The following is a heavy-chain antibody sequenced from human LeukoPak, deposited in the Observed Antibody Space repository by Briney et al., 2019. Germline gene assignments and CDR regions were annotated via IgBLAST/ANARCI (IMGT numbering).Heavy chain of an antibody. CDR1: GFTFSSYW. V-gene: IGHV3-23*01. CDR3: AKAGTYYFDY. J-gene: IGHJ4*02. D-gene: IGHD3-10*01. Sequence: GGSLRLSCAASGFTFSSYWMSWVRQAPGKGLEWVSAISGNGGTTYYADSVKGRFTISRDNSKNTLYLQMNSLRAEDTAIYYCAKAGTYYFDYWGQGTLVPVSS. CDR2: ISGNGGTT.